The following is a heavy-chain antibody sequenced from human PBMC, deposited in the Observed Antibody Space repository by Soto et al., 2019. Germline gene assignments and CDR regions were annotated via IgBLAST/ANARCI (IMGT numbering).Heavy chain of an antibody. CDR2: IHYSGGT. CDR3: ARAVITFGGAYRYPFDY. V-gene: IGHV4-59*01. D-gene: IGHD3-16*01. CDR1: GGPISSYY. Sequence: QVQLQESGPGLVKPSETLSLTCNVSGGPISSYYWSWIRQPPGKGLEWIGYIHYSGGTNYNPSLKSRVTISVDTSKNRFSLDLSSVTAADTAVYYCARAVITFGGAYRYPFDYWGQGTLVTVSS. J-gene: IGHJ4*02.